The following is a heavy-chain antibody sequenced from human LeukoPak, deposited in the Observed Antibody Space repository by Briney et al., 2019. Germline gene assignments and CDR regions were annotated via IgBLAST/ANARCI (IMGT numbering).Heavy chain of an antibody. CDR3: ARGGYYDSSGSDFDY. V-gene: IGHV4-30-4*01. J-gene: IGHJ4*02. CDR2: IYYSGST. Sequence: SETLSLTCTVSGGSIISGDYYWSWIRQPPGKGLEWIGYIYYSGSTYYNPSLKSRVTILVDTSKNQFSLKLSSVTAADTAVYYCARGGYYDSSGSDFDYWGQGTLVTVSS. CDR1: GGSIISGDYY. D-gene: IGHD3-22*01.